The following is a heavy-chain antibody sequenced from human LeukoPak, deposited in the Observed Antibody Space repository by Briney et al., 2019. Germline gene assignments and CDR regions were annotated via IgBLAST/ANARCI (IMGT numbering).Heavy chain of an antibody. CDR3: ARHAAFAEYQSHLTHFDY. Sequence: SETLSLTCTVSGGSISSYYWSWIRQPPGKGLEWIGYIYHSGRTNYSPSLKSRVTISVDTSKNQFSLKLSSVTAADTAVYYCARHAAFAEYQSHLTHFDYWGQGTLVTVSS. CDR1: GGSISSYY. V-gene: IGHV4-59*08. D-gene: IGHD2-2*01. J-gene: IGHJ4*02. CDR2: IYHSGRT.